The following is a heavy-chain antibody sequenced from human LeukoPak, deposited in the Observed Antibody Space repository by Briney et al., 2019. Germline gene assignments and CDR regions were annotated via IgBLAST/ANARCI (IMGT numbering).Heavy chain of an antibody. CDR3: AKVRIVGTTPRIYYFDY. CDR2: ISGSGGST. D-gene: IGHD1-26*01. CDR1: GFTFSSYA. J-gene: IGHJ4*02. V-gene: IGHV3-23*01. Sequence: PGGSLRLSCAASGFTFSSYAMSWVRQAPGKGLEWVSAISGSGGSTYYADSVKGRFTISRDNSKNTLYLQMNSLRAEDTAVYYCAKVRIVGTTPRIYYFDYWGQGTLVTVSS.